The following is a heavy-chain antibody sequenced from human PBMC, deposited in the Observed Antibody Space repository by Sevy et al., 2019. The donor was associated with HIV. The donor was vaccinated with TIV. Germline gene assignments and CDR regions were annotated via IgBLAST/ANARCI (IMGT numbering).Heavy chain of an antibody. J-gene: IGHJ4*02. Sequence: SETLSLTCTVSGGSISNYYWSWIRQPPGKGLEWIGYIYYSGSTNYNPSLKSRVTISVDTSKNQYSLKLSSVTAADTAVYYCARERQLVLDYWGQGTLVTVSS. CDR2: IYYSGST. V-gene: IGHV4-59*01. D-gene: IGHD6-13*01. CDR1: GGSISNYY. CDR3: ARERQLVLDY.